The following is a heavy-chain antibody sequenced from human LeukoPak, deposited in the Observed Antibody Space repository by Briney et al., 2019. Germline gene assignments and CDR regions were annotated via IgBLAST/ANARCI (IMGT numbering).Heavy chain of an antibody. Sequence: GGTLRLSCAASGFTFSSYGMSWVRQAPGKGLEWVSAISGSGGGTYYADSVKGRFTISRDNSKNTLYLQMNSLRAEDTAVYYCAKDGSIDYDSSGYNYYYYYMDVWGKGTTVTISS. D-gene: IGHD3-22*01. V-gene: IGHV3-23*01. J-gene: IGHJ6*03. CDR1: GFTFSSYG. CDR2: ISGSGGGT. CDR3: AKDGSIDYDSSGYNYYYYYMDV.